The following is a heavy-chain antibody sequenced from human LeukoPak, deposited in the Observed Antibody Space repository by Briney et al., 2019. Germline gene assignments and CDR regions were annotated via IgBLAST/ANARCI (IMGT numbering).Heavy chain of an antibody. CDR2: ISSSSSYI. CDR1: GFTFSDYS. CDR3: ARERRGGDAFDM. D-gene: IGHD3-10*01. V-gene: IGHV3-21*01. Sequence: GGSLRLSCAASGFTFSDYSMNWVRQAPGKGLEWVSSISSSSSYIYYADSVKGRFTISRDNAKKSLYLQMNSLRAEDTAVYFCARERRGGDAFDMWGQGTVVTVSS. J-gene: IGHJ3*02.